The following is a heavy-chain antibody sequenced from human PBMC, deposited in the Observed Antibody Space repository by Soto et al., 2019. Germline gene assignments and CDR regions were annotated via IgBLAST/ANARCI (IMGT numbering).Heavy chain of an antibody. D-gene: IGHD5-12*01. J-gene: IGHJ4*02. CDR3: ARGIWVATTASYYFDS. CDR2: INAGDGKT. Sequence: ASVKVSCKASGYTFTSYAIHWVRQAPGQRLEWMGWINAGDGKTRYSQKFQDRFTITRDTSANTAYMDLRSLTSEDTAEYYCARGIWVATTASYYFDSWGQGTQVTVSS. CDR1: GYTFTSYA. V-gene: IGHV1-3*01.